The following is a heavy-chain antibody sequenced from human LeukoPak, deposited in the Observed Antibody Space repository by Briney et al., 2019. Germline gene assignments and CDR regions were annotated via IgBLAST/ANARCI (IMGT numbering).Heavy chain of an antibody. Sequence: SETLSLTCTASGGSISSSSYYWGWIRQPPGKGLEWIGTVYYSGITYYNPSLKSRVTISVDTSKNQFSLKLSSVTAADTAVYYCGRQSYDSSASPMFFDFWGQGTLVTVSS. J-gene: IGHJ4*02. CDR2: VYYSGIT. D-gene: IGHD3-22*01. V-gene: IGHV4-39*01. CDR1: GGSISSSSYY. CDR3: GRQSYDSSASPMFFDF.